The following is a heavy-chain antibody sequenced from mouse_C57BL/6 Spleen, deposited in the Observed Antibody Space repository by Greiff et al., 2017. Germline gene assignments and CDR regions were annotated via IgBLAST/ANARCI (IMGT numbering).Heavy chain of an antibody. V-gene: IGHV1-52*01. D-gene: IGHD2-4*01. Sequence: VQLKQPGAELVRPGSSVKLSCKASGYTFTSYWMHWVKQRPIQGLEWIGNIDPSDSETHYNQKFKDKATLTVDKSSSTAYMQLSSLTSEDSAVYYCARRGYDYDGGYYAMDYWGQGTSVTVSS. CDR2: IDPSDSET. J-gene: IGHJ4*01. CDR1: GYTFTSYW. CDR3: ARRGYDYDGGYYAMDY.